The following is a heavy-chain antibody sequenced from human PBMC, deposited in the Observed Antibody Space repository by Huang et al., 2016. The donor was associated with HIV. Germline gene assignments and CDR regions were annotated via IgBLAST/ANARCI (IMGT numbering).Heavy chain of an antibody. CDR3: ARRYNSRRDY. CDR2: INHSGNT. CDR1: GGSFSGYS. D-gene: IGHD3-22*01. J-gene: IGHJ4*01. Sequence: QVQLEQWGAGLLKASETLSLTCAVYGGSFSGYSWNWLGQAPGKGLEWVGEINHSGNTNYNPSLKSRVNMSVDTSKSQFSLYLTSLSAADTGTYFCARRYNSRRDYWGRGTLVTVHS. V-gene: IGHV4-34*02.